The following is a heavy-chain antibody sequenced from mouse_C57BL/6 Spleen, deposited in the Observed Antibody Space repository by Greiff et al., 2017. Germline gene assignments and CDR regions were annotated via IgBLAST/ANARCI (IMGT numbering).Heavy chain of an antibody. CDR3: AREGIPGYFDY. J-gene: IGHJ2*01. D-gene: IGHD5-1-1*01. CDR2: IYPGDGDT. Sequence: QVQLKQSGAELVKPGASVKISCKASGYAFSSYWMNWVKQRPGKGLEWIGQIYPGDGDTNYNGKFKGKATLTADKSSSTAYMQLSSLTSEDSAVYFCAREGIPGYFDYWGQGTTLTVSS. CDR1: GYAFSSYW. V-gene: IGHV1-80*01.